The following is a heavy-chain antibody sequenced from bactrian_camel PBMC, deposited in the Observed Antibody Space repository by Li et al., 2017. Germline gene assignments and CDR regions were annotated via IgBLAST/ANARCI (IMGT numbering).Heavy chain of an antibody. CDR2: INWSGDYT. CDR3: AAAPVGWSSELREAAYGY. J-gene: IGHJ4*01. CDR1: GLIFDSWT. Sequence: HVQLVESGGGLVQAGGSLRLACTASGLIFDSWTMAWFRQTPGKEREAVSCINWSGDYTAYADSVKGRFTISRDNAKNTLSLQMNSLAPEDTAMYFCAAAPVGWSSELREAAYGYWGQGTQVTVS. V-gene: IGHV3S63*01. D-gene: IGHD5*01.